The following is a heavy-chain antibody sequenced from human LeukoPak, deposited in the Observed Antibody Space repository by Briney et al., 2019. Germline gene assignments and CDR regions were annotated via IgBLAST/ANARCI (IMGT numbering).Heavy chain of an antibody. CDR2: ISGSSGST. D-gene: IGHD1-1*01. CDR3: GKDWKVDS. V-gene: IGHV3-23*01. J-gene: IGHJ4*02. CDR1: GFTFSSYA. Sequence: GGSLRLSCAASGFTFSSYAMSWVRQAPGKGLEWVSAISGSSGSTYYADSVRGRFTISRDNSRSTLFLQMNSLRADDTARYYCGKDWKVDSWGQGTLVTVSS.